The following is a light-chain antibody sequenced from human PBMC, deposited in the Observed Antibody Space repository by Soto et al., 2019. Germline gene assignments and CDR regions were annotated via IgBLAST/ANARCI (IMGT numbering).Light chain of an antibody. V-gene: IGLV2-14*01. CDR1: SSDVGGYNY. CDR3: SSYTSSSTLDYV. CDR2: EVS. Sequence: QSALTQPASVSGSPGQSITISCTGTSSDVGGYNYVSWYQQHPGKAPKLMIYEVSNRPSGVSNRFSGSKSGNTASLTISGLQAKDEADYYCSSYTSSSTLDYVFGTGTKLTVL. J-gene: IGLJ1*01.